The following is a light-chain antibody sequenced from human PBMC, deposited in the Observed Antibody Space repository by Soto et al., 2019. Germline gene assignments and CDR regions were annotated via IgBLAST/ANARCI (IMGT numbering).Light chain of an antibody. J-gene: IGLJ2*01. Sequence: QSVLTQPASVSDSPGQSITISCTGTSSDVGGSNFVSWYQQHPGKPPKLIIYDVANRPSGVSNRFSGSKSGSTASLIISRLQTEDEADYYCASYTRTTTLVFGGGTKVTVL. CDR3: ASYTRTTTLV. CDR1: SSDVGGSNF. CDR2: DVA. V-gene: IGLV2-14*03.